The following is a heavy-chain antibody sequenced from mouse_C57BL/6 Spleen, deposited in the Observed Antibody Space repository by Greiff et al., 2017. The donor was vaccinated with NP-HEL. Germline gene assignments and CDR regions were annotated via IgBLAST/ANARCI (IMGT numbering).Heavy chain of an antibody. Sequence: QVQLQQSGAELVKPGASVKISCKASGYAFSSYWMNWVKQRPGKGLEWIGQIYPGDGDTNYNGKFKGKATLTADKSSSTAYMQLSSLTSEDSAVYFCAREEVYYYGSRNWFAYWGQGTLVTVSA. CDR1: GYAFSSYW. D-gene: IGHD1-1*01. V-gene: IGHV1-80*01. CDR3: AREEVYYYGSRNWFAY. J-gene: IGHJ3*01. CDR2: IYPGDGDT.